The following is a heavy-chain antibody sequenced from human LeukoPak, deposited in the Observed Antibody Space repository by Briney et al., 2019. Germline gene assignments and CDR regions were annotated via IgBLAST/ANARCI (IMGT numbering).Heavy chain of an antibody. D-gene: IGHD6-13*01. Sequence: PSETLSLTCAVYGGSFSGYYWSWIRQPPGKGLEWIGEINHSGSTNYNPSLKSRVTISVDTSKNQFSLNPTSVTAADTAVYYCARLGWGSNWYRYWGQGTLVTVSS. CDR1: GGSFSGYY. CDR3: ARLGWGSNWYRY. J-gene: IGHJ4*02. V-gene: IGHV4-34*01. CDR2: INHSGST.